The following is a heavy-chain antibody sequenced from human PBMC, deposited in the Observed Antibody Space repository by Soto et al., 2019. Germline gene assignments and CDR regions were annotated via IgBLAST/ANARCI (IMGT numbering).Heavy chain of an antibody. CDR2: ITWDGYSI. CDR1: GFTFDDHV. V-gene: IGHV3-9*01. J-gene: IGHJ6*02. D-gene: IGHD3-3*01. CDR3: ARSWSGSTSGRVDV. Sequence: LRLSCVASGFTFDDHVMHWVRQVPGKGLEWVGHITWDGYSIGYGGSVRGRFTISRDNAKDTLYLQMNSLRPEDTALYYCARSWSGSTSGRVDVWGQGTTVTVSS.